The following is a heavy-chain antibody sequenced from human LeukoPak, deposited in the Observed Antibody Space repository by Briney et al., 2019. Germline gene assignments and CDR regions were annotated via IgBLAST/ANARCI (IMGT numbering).Heavy chain of an antibody. D-gene: IGHD6-19*01. Sequence: SETLSLTCTISGGSISSYYWSWIRQPAGKGLEWIGRIYTSGSTNYNPSLKSRVAISADMSKNQFSLKLTSVTGADTAVYYCAGERGEEYSSGWYKMNYFDNWGQGIRVTVSS. CDR2: IYTSGST. CDR1: GGSISSYY. CDR3: AGERGEEYSSGWYKMNYFDN. J-gene: IGHJ4*02. V-gene: IGHV4-4*07.